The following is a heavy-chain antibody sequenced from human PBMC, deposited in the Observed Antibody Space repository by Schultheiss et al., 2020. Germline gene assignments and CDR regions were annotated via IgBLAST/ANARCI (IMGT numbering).Heavy chain of an antibody. J-gene: IGHJ5*02. CDR3: ARGLVPAQSSNWFDP. Sequence: ASVKVSCKASGYTFTSYAMHWVRQAPGQRLEWMGWINAGNGNTKYSQKFQGRVTMTEDTSTDTAYMELSSLRSEDTAVYYCARGLVPAQSSNWFDPWGQGTLVTVSS. V-gene: IGHV1-3*01. CDR2: INAGNGNT. CDR1: GYTFTSYA. D-gene: IGHD2-2*01.